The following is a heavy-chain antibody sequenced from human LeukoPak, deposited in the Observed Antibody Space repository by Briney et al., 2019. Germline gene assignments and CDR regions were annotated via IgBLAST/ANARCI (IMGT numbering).Heavy chain of an antibody. CDR1: GFTFSSYA. Sequence: GGSLRLSCAASGFTFSSYAMSWVRQAPGKGLEWVSAISGSGGTTYYAASVKGRFTISRDNSKNTLDLQINSLRAEDTAVYYCAKPPTGGVCLWGQGTLVTVSS. CDR3: AKPPTGGVCL. V-gene: IGHV3-23*01. D-gene: IGHD2-8*02. CDR2: ISGSGGTT. J-gene: IGHJ4*02.